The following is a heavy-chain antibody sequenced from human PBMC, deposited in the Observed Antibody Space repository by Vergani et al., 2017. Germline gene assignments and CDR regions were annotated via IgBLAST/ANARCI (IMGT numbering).Heavy chain of an antibody. CDR3: ARLQKEGITIFGVVINYMDV. D-gene: IGHD3-3*01. CDR2: ISSSSSYI. V-gene: IGHV3-21*01. CDR1: GFTFTNFA. Sequence: EVQLVESGGNLVQPGGSLRLSCAASGFTFTNFAMTWVRQAPGEGLEWVSSISSSSSYIYYADSVKGRFTISRDNAKNSLYLQMNSLRAEDTAVYYCARLQKEGITIFGVVINYMDVWGKGTTVTVSS. J-gene: IGHJ6*03.